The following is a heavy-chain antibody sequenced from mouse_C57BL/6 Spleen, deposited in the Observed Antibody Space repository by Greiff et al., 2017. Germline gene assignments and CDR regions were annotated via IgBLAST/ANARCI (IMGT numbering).Heavy chain of an antibody. J-gene: IGHJ3*01. CDR1: GFNIKNTS. V-gene: IGHV14-3*01. CDR2: IDPANGNT. CDR3: ADYDYDGFAY. Sequence: VQLQQSVAELVRPGASVKLSCTASGFNIKNTSMHWVKQRPEQGLEWIGRIDPANGNTKYAPKFQGKATITADTSSNPAYLQLSSLTSEDTAIYYCADYDYDGFAYWGQGTLVTVSA. D-gene: IGHD2-4*01.